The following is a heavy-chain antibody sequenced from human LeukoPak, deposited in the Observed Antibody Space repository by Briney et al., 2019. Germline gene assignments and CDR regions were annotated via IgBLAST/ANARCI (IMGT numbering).Heavy chain of an antibody. CDR2: ISSSGSTI. CDR1: GFTFSDYY. Sequence: GGSQRLSCAASGFTFSDYYMSWIRQAPGKGLEWVSYISSSGSTIYYADSVKGRFTISRDNAKNSLYLQMNSPRAEDTAVYYCARRVDCSGGSCYLYYFDYWGQGTPVTVSS. J-gene: IGHJ4*02. V-gene: IGHV3-11*01. CDR3: ARRVDCSGGSCYLYYFDY. D-gene: IGHD2-15*01.